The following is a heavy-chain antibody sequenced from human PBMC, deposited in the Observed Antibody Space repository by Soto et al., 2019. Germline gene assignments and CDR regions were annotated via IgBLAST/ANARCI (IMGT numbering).Heavy chain of an antibody. V-gene: IGHV3-11*01. J-gene: IGHJ4*02. D-gene: IGHD2-21*01. CDR2: ISDGGRAM. CDR1: GFTFSDYY. Sequence: QVQLVESGGGLVNPGGSLRLSCAASGFTFSDYYMTWIRQAPGKGLEWVSCISDGGRAMYYADSVKGRFTISRDNADTALYLQMNGLRAEDTAVYYWASAGVVGCGGHPSDYWGQGSLVTVSS. CDR3: ASAGVVGCGGHPSDY.